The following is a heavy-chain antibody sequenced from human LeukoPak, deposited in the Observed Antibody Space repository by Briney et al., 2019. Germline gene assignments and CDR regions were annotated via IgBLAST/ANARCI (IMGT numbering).Heavy chain of an antibody. V-gene: IGHV3-30*02. CDR1: GFTFSSYG. J-gene: IGHJ6*03. CDR2: IRYDGSNK. D-gene: IGHD3-10*01. CDR3: ANLKKSGHYYMDV. Sequence: GGSLRLSCAASGFTFSSYGMHWVRQAPGKGLEWVAFIRYDGSNKYYADSVKGRFTISRDNSKNTLYLQMNSLGAEDTAVYYCANLKKSGHYYMDVWGKGTTVAISS.